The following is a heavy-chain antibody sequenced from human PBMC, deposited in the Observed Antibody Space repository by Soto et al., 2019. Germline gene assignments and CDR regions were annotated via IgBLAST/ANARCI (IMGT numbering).Heavy chain of an antibody. D-gene: IGHD2-2*01. V-gene: IGHV1-69*12. CDR3: ARGVVLVPAAIDWFDP. Sequence: QVQLVQSGAEVKKPGSSVKVSCKASGGTFSSYAISWVRQAPGQGLEWMGGIIPIFGTANYAQKFQGRVTITADEXTXXDYMELSSLRSEDTAVYYCARGVVLVPAAIDWFDPWGQGTLVTVSS. J-gene: IGHJ5*02. CDR2: IIPIFGTA. CDR1: GGTFSSYA.